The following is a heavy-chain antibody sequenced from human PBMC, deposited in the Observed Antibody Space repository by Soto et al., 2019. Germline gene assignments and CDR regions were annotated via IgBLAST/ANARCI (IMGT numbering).Heavy chain of an antibody. Sequence: TLSLTCTVAGGSITGGFSYWTWVRQHPGKGLEWVGHIYYSGTAYYNPSLKSRVALSVDPSQNRFSLKLSSVTAADTAIYFRARSLPGGTVFYMDIWGEGTTVTVSS. J-gene: IGHJ6*03. CDR2: IYYSGTA. V-gene: IGHV4-31*03. CDR3: ARSLPGGTVFYMDI. CDR1: GGSITGGFSY. D-gene: IGHD1-26*01.